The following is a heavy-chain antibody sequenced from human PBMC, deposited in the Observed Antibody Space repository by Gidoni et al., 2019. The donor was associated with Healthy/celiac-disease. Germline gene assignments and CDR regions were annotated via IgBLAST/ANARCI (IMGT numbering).Heavy chain of an antibody. V-gene: IGHV1-69*01. CDR2: IIPIFGTA. CDR1: GGTFSSSA. D-gene: IGHD2-21*02. Sequence: QVQLVQSGAEVKKPGASVKVSCKASGGTFSSSAISWVRQSPGQGLEWMGGIIPIFGTANYAQKFQGRVTITADESTSTAYMELSSLRSEDTAVYYCARAWGDPYYFDYWGQGTLVTVSS. J-gene: IGHJ4*02. CDR3: ARAWGDPYYFDY.